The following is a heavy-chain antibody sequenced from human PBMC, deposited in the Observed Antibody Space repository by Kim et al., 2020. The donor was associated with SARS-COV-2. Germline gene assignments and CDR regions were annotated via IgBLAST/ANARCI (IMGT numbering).Heavy chain of an antibody. Sequence: GGSLRLSCAASGFAFSDYYMSWIRQAPGKGLEWISYISGGTGYTNYADSVKGRFTISRDTAKNSLYLQMNTLRAEDTAVYYCARGGRVPYGGYGDWGQGT. CDR3: ARGGRVPYGGYGD. CDR2: ISGGTGYT. CDR1: GFAFSDYY. D-gene: IGHD5-12*01. V-gene: IGHV3-11*05. J-gene: IGHJ4*02.